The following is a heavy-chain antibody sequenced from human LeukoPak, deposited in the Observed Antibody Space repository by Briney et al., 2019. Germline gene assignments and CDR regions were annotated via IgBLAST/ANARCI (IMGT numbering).Heavy chain of an antibody. V-gene: IGHV3-48*03. J-gene: IGHJ6*03. D-gene: IGHD5-24*01. CDR1: GFTFSSYG. CDR3: ARVLEPATGYYMDV. CDR2: ISSSGSTI. Sequence: GGSLRLSCAASGFTFSSYGMSWVRQAPGKGLEWVSYISSSGSTIYYADSVKGRFTISRDNARNSLYLQMNGLRVDDTAVYYCARVLEPATGYYMDVWGKGTTVTISS.